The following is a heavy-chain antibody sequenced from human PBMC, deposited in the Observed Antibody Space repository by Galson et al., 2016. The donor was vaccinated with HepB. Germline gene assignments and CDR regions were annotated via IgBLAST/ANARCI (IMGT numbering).Heavy chain of an antibody. J-gene: IGHJ4*02. CDR2: IIPVFVTA. D-gene: IGHD7-27*01. Sequence: SVKVSCKASGGTFSSYAISWVRQAPGQGLEWMGRIIPVFVTANYAQKFQGRVTISADKSTSTAYMEVSSLRSEDTAVYYCARSRETGDLYYFDYWGQGTLVTVSS. V-gene: IGHV1-69*06. CDR3: ARSRETGDLYYFDY. CDR1: GGTFSSYA.